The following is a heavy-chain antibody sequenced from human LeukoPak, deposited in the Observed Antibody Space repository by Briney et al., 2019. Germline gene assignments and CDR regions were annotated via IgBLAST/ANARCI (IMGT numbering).Heavy chain of an antibody. CDR1: RFSFNTCW. D-gene: IGHD5-24*01. Sequence: GGSLRLSCAASRFSFNTCWMHWVRQAPGMGLVWVSRISSDGGSTSYADSVKGRFTISRDNAKNTLYLQMDTLRAEDTAIYYCVRGRYYFDYWGQGTLVTVSS. CDR3: VRGRYYFDY. CDR2: ISSDGGST. J-gene: IGHJ4*02. V-gene: IGHV3-74*01.